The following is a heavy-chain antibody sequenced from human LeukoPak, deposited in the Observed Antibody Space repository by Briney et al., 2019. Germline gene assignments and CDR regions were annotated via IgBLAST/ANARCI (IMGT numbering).Heavy chain of an antibody. CDR3: ARGVDTAMVAGYFDY. J-gene: IGHJ4*02. CDR1: GGSISSYY. V-gene: IGHV4-59*12. CDR2: IYYSGST. D-gene: IGHD5-18*01. Sequence: SETLSLTCTVSGGSISSYYWSWIRQPPGRGLEWIGDIYYSGSTNYNPSLKSRVTISVDTSKNQFSLKLSSVTAADTAVYYCARGVDTAMVAGYFDYWGQGTLVTVSS.